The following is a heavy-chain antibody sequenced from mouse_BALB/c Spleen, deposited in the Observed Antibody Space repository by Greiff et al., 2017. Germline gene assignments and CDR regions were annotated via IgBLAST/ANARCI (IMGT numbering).Heavy chain of an antibody. CDR3: ARSGDWYFDV. CDR2: IYPGDGDT. CDR1: GYAFSSYW. V-gene: IGHV1-80*01. Sequence: QVQLQQSGAELVRPGSSVKISCTASGYAFSSYWMNWVKQRPGQGLEWIGQIYPGDGDTNYNGKFKGKATLTADKSSSTAYMQLSSLTSEDSAVYFCARSGDWYFDVWGAGTTVTVSS. J-gene: IGHJ1*01.